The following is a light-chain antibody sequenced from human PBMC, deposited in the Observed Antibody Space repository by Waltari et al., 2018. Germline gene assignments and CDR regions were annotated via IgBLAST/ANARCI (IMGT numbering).Light chain of an antibody. CDR2: LVS. CDR3: MQALQTPWT. Sequence: DIVMTQSPLSLPVTPGEPASISCRYRRGLLHSNGYTYLDWILQKPGQSPQLLIYLVSNRASGVPDRFSGSGSGTDFTLTISRVEAEDVGVYYCMQALQTPWTFGQGTKVEIK. CDR1: RGLLHSNGYTY. V-gene: IGKV2-28*01. J-gene: IGKJ1*01.